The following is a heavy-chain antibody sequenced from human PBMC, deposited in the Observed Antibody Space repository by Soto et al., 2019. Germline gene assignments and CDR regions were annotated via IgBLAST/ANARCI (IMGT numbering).Heavy chain of an antibody. D-gene: IGHD1-7*01. CDR2: IDWDDDK. J-gene: IGHJ3*02. CDR1: GFSLSTSGMR. CDR3: ARIPLTGTTDAFDI. V-gene: IGHV2-70*04. Sequence: SGPTLVNPTQTLTLTCTFSGFSLSTSGMRVSWIRQPPGKALEWLARIDWDDDKFYSTSLKTRLTISKDTSKNQVVLTMTNMDPVDTATYYCARIPLTGTTDAFDILGQGAMVTVSS.